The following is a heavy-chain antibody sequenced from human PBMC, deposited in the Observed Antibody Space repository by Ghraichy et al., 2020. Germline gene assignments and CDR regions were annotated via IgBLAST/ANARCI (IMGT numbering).Heavy chain of an antibody. CDR2: ITWNTYRT. J-gene: IGHJ6*02. CDR1: GFSFGDYA. D-gene: IGHD3-16*01. V-gene: IGHV3-9*01. CDR3: AKDKNKWQGDTQYYGMDV. Sequence: GGSLRLSCAASGFSFGDYAMHWVRQAPGEGLEWVSSITWNTYRTEYAASVKGRFTISRDNAKNSLYLQMNSLRVEDSALYFCAKDKNKWQGDTQYYGMDVWGQGTTVTVSS.